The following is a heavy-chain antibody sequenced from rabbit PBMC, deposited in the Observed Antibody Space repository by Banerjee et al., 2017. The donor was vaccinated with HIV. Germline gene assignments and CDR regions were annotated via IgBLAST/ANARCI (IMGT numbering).Heavy chain of an antibody. V-gene: IGHV1S40*01. D-gene: IGHD1-1*01. CDR2: IDTGNSGFT. CDR1: GVSFSRSSY. Sequence: QSLEESGGDLVKPGASLTLTCTASGVSFSRSSYMCWVRQAPGKGLEWIACIDTGNSGFTYFATWAKGRFTCSKTSSTTVTLQMTRLTAADTATYFCARDTSSSFSSYGMDLWVPGTLVTVS. CDR3: ARDTSSSFSSYGMDL. J-gene: IGHJ6*01.